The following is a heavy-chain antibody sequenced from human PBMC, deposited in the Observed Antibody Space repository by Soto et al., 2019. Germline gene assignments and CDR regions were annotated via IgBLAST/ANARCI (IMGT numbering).Heavy chain of an antibody. CDR2: TYYRSQWFN. CDR3: ATWRFDK. Sequence: SQPLXLTCAISGYIVSINIASFNWIRHSPSRGLEWLGRTYYRSQWFNDYAVSMRSRITIKADTTKKQFSLQVNSATPEDTDVYYCATWRFDKWGQGTPV. J-gene: IGHJ4*02. V-gene: IGHV6-1*01. CDR1: GYIVSINIAS.